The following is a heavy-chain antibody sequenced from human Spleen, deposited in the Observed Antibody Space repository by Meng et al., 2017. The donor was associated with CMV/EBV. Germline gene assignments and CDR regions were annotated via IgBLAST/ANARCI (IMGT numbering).Heavy chain of an antibody. D-gene: IGHD2-2*01. V-gene: IGHV1-2*02. CDR3: ARYCGTTTCYPDYYFDY. CDR1: GYTFTGYY. CDR2: INPESGDA. J-gene: IGHJ4*02. Sequence: ASVKVSCKASGYTFTGYYIHWVRQAPGKGFEWMGWINPESGDANYTQKFQGRVTITTDESTSTAYMELSSLRSEDTAVYYCARYCGTTTCYPDYYFDYWGQGTLVTVSS.